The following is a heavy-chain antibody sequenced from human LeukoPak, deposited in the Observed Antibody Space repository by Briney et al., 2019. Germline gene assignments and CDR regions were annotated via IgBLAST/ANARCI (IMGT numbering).Heavy chain of an antibody. Sequence: SETLSLTCTVSGGSISTNYWTRIRQPAGKGLEWIGCIYTSGTTNYNPSLKSRVTMSVDTSKNQFSLKLNSVTAADTAVYYCAGTTRYFDLWGRGTLVTVSS. CDR3: AGTTRYFDL. CDR1: GGSISTNY. V-gene: IGHV4-4*07. CDR2: IYTSGTT. J-gene: IGHJ2*01. D-gene: IGHD1-26*01.